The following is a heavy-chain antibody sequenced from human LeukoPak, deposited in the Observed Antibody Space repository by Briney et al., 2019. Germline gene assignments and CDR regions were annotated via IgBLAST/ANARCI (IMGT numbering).Heavy chain of an antibody. J-gene: IGHJ6*03. Sequence: ASVKLSCKASVYTFTSYAMNWVRQAPGQGLEWMGGINTNTGNPTYAQGFTGRFVFSLDTSVSTAYLQISSLKAEDIAVYYCARGLESYYYYYMDVWGKGTTVTVSS. CDR2: INTNTGNP. CDR3: ARGLESYYYYYMDV. V-gene: IGHV7-4-1*02. CDR1: VYTFTSYA.